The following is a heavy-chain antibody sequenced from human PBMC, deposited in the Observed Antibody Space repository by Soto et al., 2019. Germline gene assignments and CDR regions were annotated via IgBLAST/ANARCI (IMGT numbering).Heavy chain of an antibody. Sequence: QVQLQESGPGLVKPSGTLSLTCAVSGGSMSSSNWWSWVREPPGKGLEWIGEIYHSGSTNYNPSLKSRVTISVDKSKNQFSLKLSSVTAADTAVYYCARDRGVDYYYYYGMDVWGQGTTVTVSS. J-gene: IGHJ6*02. CDR2: IYHSGST. D-gene: IGHD3-10*01. CDR1: GGSMSSSNW. CDR3: ARDRGVDYYYYYGMDV. V-gene: IGHV4-4*02.